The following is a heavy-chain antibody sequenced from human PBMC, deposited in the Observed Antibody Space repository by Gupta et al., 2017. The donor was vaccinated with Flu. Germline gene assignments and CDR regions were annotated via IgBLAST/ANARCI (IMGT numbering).Heavy chain of an antibody. J-gene: IGHJ4*02. CDR1: ENTFTDYY. CDR3: VREWTAASSQSPPWDY. CDR2: INPNSGAT. V-gene: IGHV1-2*02. D-gene: IGHD3/OR15-3a*01. Sequence: QVQLVQSGAEVKKPGASVKVSCKASENTFTDYYMPRLRQATGQGLEWMGKINPNSGATNYAEKFQGRVSMTRDTSISTTYMELSRLTSDDTAVYYCVREWTAASSQSPPWDYWGQGTLVTVSS.